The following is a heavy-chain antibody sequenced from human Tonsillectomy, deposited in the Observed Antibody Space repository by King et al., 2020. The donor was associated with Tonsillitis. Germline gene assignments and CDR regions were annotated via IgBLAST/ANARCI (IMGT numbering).Heavy chain of an antibody. CDR1: GYTFTSYG. Sequence: QLVQSGAEVKKPGASVKVSCKASGYTFTSYGISWVRQAPGQGLEWMGWISAYNGNTNYAQKLQGRVTMTTDTSTSTAYMELRSLRSDDTAVYYCARDSESDYDILTGYHLDAFDIWGQGTMVTVSS. V-gene: IGHV1-18*01. CDR2: ISAYNGNT. J-gene: IGHJ3*02. CDR3: ARDSESDYDILTGYHLDAFDI. D-gene: IGHD3-9*01.